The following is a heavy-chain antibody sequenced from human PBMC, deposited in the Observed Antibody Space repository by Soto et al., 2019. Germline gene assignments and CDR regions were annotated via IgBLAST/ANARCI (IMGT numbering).Heavy chain of an antibody. CDR3: ARHSRPDTAMVTIFWFDP. V-gene: IGHV4-59*08. Sequence: SETLSLTCTVSGGSISSYYWSWIRQPPGKGLEWIGYIYYSGSTNYNPSLKSRVTISVDTSKNQFSLKLSSVTAADTAVYYCARHSRPDTAMVTIFWFDPWGQGTLVTVS. J-gene: IGHJ5*02. CDR1: GGSISSYY. D-gene: IGHD5-18*01. CDR2: IYYSGST.